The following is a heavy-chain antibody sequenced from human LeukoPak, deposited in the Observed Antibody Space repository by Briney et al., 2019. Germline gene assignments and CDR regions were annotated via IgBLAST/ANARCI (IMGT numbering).Heavy chain of an antibody. CDR2: INPNSGGT. J-gene: IGHJ6*03. V-gene: IGHV1-2*02. CDR3: ARGNVLRFLEWFPRYYYYYYMDV. D-gene: IGHD3-3*01. CDR1: GYTFTGYY. Sequence: ASVKVSCKASGYTFTGYYMHWVRQAPGQGLEWMGWINPNSGGTNYAQKFQGRVTMTRDTSISTAYMELSRLRSDDTAVYYCARGNVLRFLEWFPRYYYYYYMDVWGKGTTVTVSS.